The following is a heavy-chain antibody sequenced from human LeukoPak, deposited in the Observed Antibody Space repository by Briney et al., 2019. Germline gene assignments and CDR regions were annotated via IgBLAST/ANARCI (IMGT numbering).Heavy chain of an antibody. J-gene: IGHJ3*02. V-gene: IGHV3-48*04. Sequence: GGSLRLSCAASGFTFSSYSMNWVRQAPGKGLEWVSYISSSSSTIYYADSVKGRFTISRDNAKNSLYLQMNSLRAEDTAVYYCARDPPYCGGDCYSVVDAFDIWGQGTMVTVSS. CDR2: ISSSSSTI. CDR1: GFTFSSYS. CDR3: ARDPPYCGGDCYSVVDAFDI. D-gene: IGHD2-21*02.